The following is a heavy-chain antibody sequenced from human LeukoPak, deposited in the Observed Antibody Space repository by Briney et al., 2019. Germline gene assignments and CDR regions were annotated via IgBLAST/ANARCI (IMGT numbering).Heavy chain of an antibody. Sequence: SETLSLTCTVSGGSISSSSYYWSWIRQPPGQGLEWIGYIYYSGSTNYNPSLKSRVTISVDTSKNQFSLKLSSVTAADTAVYYCARAMGSSGYYGKNWRYYFDYWGQGTLVTVSS. CDR3: ARAMGSSGYYGKNWRYYFDY. J-gene: IGHJ4*02. CDR1: GGSISSSSYY. CDR2: IYYSGST. V-gene: IGHV4-61*01. D-gene: IGHD3-22*01.